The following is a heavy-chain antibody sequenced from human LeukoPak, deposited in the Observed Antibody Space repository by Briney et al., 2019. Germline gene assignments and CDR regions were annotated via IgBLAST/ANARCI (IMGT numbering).Heavy chain of an antibody. CDR2: ISSTGITK. J-gene: IGHJ5*02. V-gene: IGHV3-11*01. CDR1: GFTFSDYY. D-gene: IGHD1-26*01. Sequence: GGSLRLSCAASGFTFSDYYMSWIRQAPGKGLEWVSYISSTGITKYYADSVKGRFTVSRDNAKNSLYLQMNGLRAEDTAVYYCTRGKVGASNWFDPWGQGTLVTVSS. CDR3: TRGKVGASNWFDP.